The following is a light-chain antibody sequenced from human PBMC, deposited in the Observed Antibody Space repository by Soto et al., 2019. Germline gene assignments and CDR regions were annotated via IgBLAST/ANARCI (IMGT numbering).Light chain of an antibody. CDR3: QRYRKRLLGT. CDR1: QTVSGNF. J-gene: IGKJ1*01. V-gene: IGKV3D-20*02. Sequence: GTVRLSPGESGTLCCRARQTVSGNFLAWYQQKPGQAPRLLIYNAFSRPTGIPDRFSGIASGTEFTLTICGLRTEDFAVYDGQRYRKRLLGTCGEGTKVDIK. CDR2: NAF.